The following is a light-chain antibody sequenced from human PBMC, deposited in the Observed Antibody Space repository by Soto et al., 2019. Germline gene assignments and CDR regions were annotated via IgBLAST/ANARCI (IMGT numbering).Light chain of an antibody. V-gene: IGKV1-8*01. J-gene: IGKJ1*01. CDR3: QQYYSLWT. Sequence: AIRMTQSPSSFSASTGDRVTNTCRASQGISSYLAWYQQKPGKAPKLLIYAASTLQSGVPSRFSGSGSGTDFTLTISCLQSEDFSTYYCQQYYSLWTFGQGTKVEIK. CDR1: QGISSY. CDR2: AAS.